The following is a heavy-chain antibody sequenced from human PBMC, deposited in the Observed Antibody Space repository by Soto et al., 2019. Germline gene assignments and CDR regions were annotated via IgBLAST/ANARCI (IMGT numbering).Heavy chain of an antibody. D-gene: IGHD5-18*01. CDR2: INHSGST. CDR3: AGNRRTAMDQVYYYYYYGMDV. CDR1: GASISSYY. Sequence: SETLSLTCSVSGASISSYYYTWIRQPPGTGLEWIGEINHSGSTNYNPSLKSRVTISVDTSKNQFSLKLTSVTAADTAVYYCAGNRRTAMDQVYYYYYYGMDVWSQGTTVTVS. J-gene: IGHJ6*02. V-gene: IGHV4-34*01.